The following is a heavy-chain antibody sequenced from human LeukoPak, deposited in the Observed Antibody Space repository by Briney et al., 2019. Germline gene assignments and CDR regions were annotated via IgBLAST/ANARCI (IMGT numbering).Heavy chain of an antibody. D-gene: IGHD1-26*01. V-gene: IGHV3-30*18. Sequence: GGSLRLSCEASGFTFSSYGIHWVRQAPGKGLEWVAFISHDGSNKYYADSVKGRFTISRDNSKNTMYVQMNSLRAEDTTVYYCAKFRGSYPYYYYYMDVWGKGTTVTVSS. CDR2: ISHDGSNK. J-gene: IGHJ6*03. CDR1: GFTFSSYG. CDR3: AKFRGSYPYYYYYMDV.